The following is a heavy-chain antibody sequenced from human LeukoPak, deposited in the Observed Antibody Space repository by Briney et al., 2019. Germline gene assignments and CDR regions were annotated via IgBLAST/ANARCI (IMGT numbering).Heavy chain of an antibody. Sequence: QAGGSLRLSCAASGFTFSNYWMHWVRQAPGKGLVWVSRIYSDASTINYADSVKGRFTISRDNAKNTLYLQMNSLRAEDTAVYYCAKERMTVVTPGIDSWGQGTLVTVSS. D-gene: IGHD4-23*01. CDR3: AKERMTVVTPGIDS. CDR2: IYSDASTI. V-gene: IGHV3-74*01. CDR1: GFTFSNYW. J-gene: IGHJ4*02.